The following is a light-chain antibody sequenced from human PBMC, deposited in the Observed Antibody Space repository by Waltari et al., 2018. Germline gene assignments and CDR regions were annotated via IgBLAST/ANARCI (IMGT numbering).Light chain of an antibody. J-gene: IGKJ1*01. CDR3: QQRGHWPLT. CDR2: DAS. CDR1: QSFHNF. Sequence: VLTQSPGTLSASPGERATFSCRASQSFHNFLAWYQQKAGQAPRLLIYDASKSAAGIPARFSGSGSGTDFTLTISSLDPEDFAVYYCQQRGHWPLTFGQGTNVEIK. V-gene: IGKV3-11*01.